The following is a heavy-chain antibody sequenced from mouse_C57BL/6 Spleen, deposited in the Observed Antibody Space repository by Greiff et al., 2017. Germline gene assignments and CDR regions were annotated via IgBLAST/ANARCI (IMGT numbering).Heavy chain of an antibody. V-gene: IGHV1-81*01. J-gene: IGHJ2*01. CDR1: GYTFTSYG. CDR3: ASGEAITTVGY. CDR2: IYPRSGNT. Sequence: QVQLKQSGAELARPGASVKLSCKASGYTFTSYGISWVKQRTGQGLEWIGEIYPRSGNTYYNEKFKGKDTLTADKTSSTAYMGLRSLTSEDAAADFCASGEAITTVGYWGQGTTLTVSS. D-gene: IGHD1-1*01.